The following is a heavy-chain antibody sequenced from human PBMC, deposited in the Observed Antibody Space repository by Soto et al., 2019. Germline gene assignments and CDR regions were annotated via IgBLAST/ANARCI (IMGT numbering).Heavy chain of an antibody. CDR3: AREEGYYGMDV. Sequence: QVQLQESGPGLVKPSETLSLTCTVSGGSISSYYWSWIRQPPGKGLEWIGYIYYSGSTNYNPSLKRRVTISVDTSKNQCSLKLSSVTAADTAVYYCAREEGYYGMDVWGQGTTVTVSS. J-gene: IGHJ6*02. CDR1: GGSISSYY. CDR2: IYYSGST. V-gene: IGHV4-59*01.